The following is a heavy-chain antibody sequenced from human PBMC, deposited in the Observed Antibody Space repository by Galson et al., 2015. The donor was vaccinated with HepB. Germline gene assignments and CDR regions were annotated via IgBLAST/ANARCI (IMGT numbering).Heavy chain of an antibody. D-gene: IGHD3-10*01. V-gene: IGHV3-9*01. J-gene: IGHJ4*02. Sequence: SLRLSCAASGFTFDDYAMHWVRQAPGRGLEWVSGISWNGGTIAYADSVKGRFTISRDNAKNSLYLQMNSLRAEDTALYYCAKEGPKYFGSGSYAYFDYWGQGTLVTVSS. CDR1: GFTFDDYA. CDR3: AKEGPKYFGSGSYAYFDY. CDR2: ISWNGGTI.